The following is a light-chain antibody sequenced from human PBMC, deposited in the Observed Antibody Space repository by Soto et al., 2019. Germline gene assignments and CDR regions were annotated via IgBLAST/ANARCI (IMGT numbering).Light chain of an antibody. Sequence: DLVMTQSPLSLPVTPGEPASISCRSSQSLLHSNGYNYLDWYLQKPGQSPQLLIYLGSNRAPGVPDRFSGSGSGTDFTLKISRVEAEDAGVYYCMQGLQTLTFGGGTKVEIK. V-gene: IGKV2-28*01. CDR3: MQGLQTLT. J-gene: IGKJ4*01. CDR2: LGS. CDR1: QSLLHSNGYNY.